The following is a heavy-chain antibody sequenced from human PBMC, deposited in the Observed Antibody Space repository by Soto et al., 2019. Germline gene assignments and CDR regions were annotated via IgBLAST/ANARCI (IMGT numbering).Heavy chain of an antibody. J-gene: IGHJ4*02. D-gene: IGHD3-16*01. Sequence: QVQIVQSGAEVKKPGASVKGSCKTSGYTFTLYTIHWVRQAPGQRLEWMGWINTGNGNTKYSQRFQGGVTMSRDTSASTAYMELSSLTSEDTAVYYCAKLGGGYIFGPYLDYWGQGTLVTVSS. CDR1: GYTFTLYT. CDR3: AKLGGGYIFGPYLDY. V-gene: IGHV1-3*04. CDR2: INTGNGNT.